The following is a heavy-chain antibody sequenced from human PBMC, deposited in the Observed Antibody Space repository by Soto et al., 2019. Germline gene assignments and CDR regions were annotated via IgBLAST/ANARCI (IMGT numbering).Heavy chain of an antibody. CDR1: GSTFPSST. V-gene: IGHV1-18*01. D-gene: IGHD4-17*01. CDR3: AIADYGDPDY. CDR2: INAHNGNT. Sequence: QVQLVQSGAEVKKPGASVKVSCKASGSTFPSSTVSWVRQAPGQGLEWMGWINAHNGNTKYAQKFQGRLTMTTDTSTGTGYMELRSLRSDDTAIYFCAIADYGDPDYWGQGTPVTVSS. J-gene: IGHJ4*02.